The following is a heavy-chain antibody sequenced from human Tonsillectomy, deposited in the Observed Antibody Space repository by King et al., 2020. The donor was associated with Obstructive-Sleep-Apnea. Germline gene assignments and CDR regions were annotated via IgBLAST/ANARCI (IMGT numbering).Heavy chain of an antibody. CDR3: AREGGGGVDY. D-gene: IGHD3-16*01. Sequence: QLQESGPGLVKPSETLPLTCTVSGGSITSHHWSWIRQPPGKGLEWIGYIHYSGGADYSPSLKSRVSMSADTSKNHLALKLTSVTVADTAVYYCAREGGGGVDYWGQGILVTVSS. J-gene: IGHJ4*02. CDR1: GGSITSHH. CDR2: IHYSGGA. V-gene: IGHV4-59*11.